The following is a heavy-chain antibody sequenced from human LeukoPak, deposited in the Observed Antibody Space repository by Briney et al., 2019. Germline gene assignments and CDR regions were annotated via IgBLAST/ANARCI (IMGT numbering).Heavy chain of an antibody. CDR2: IHYSGST. Sequence: SETLSLTCTVSGASISSYYWSWIRQPPGKGLEWIGYIHYSGSTKCNPSLKSRITISVDTSKNQFYRRLSSVTAADTAVYYCARDLEMTTVGYFDYWGQGTLVTVSS. D-gene: IGHD4-11*01. V-gene: IGHV4-59*01. J-gene: IGHJ4*02. CDR3: ARDLEMTTVGYFDY. CDR1: GASISSYY.